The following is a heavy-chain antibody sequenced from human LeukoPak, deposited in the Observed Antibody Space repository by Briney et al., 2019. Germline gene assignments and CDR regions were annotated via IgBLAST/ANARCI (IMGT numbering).Heavy chain of an antibody. J-gene: IGHJ6*02. CDR3: ARDLGVVPAAPPSYYYYGMDV. CDR2: INPNSGGT. Sequence: ASVKVSCKASGYTFTGYYMHWVRQAPGQGPEWMGWINPNSGGTNYAQKFQGRVTMTRDTSISTAYMELSRLRSDDTAVYYCARDLGVVPAAPPSYYYYGMDVWGQGTTVTVSS. CDR1: GYTFTGYY. D-gene: IGHD2-2*01. V-gene: IGHV1-2*02.